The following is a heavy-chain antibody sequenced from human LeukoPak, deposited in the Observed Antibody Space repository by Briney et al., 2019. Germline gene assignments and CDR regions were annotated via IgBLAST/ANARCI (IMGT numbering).Heavy chain of an antibody. D-gene: IGHD6-6*01. J-gene: IGHJ4*02. CDR2: INPNSGGT. CDR1: GGTLSSYA. Sequence: GASVKVSCKASGGTLSSYAISWVRQAPGQGLEWMGWINPNSGGTNYAQKFQGRVTMTRDTSISTAYMELSRLRSDDTAVYYCARDWRLEQLDYWGQGTLVTVSS. CDR3: ARDWRLEQLDY. V-gene: IGHV1-2*02.